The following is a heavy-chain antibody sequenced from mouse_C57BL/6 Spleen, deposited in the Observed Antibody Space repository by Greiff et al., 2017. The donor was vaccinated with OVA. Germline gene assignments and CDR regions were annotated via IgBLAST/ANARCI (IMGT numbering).Heavy chain of an antibody. CDR1: GYTFTSYW. CDR3: ARSYGSSWYFDV. CDR2: IHPNSGST. D-gene: IGHD1-1*01. Sequence: QVQLQQPGAELVKPGASVKLSCKASGYTFTSYWMHWVKQRPGQGLEWIGMIHPNSGSTNYNEKFKSKATLTVDKSSSTAYMQLSSLTSEDSAVYYCARSYGSSWYFDVWGTGTTVTVSS. V-gene: IGHV1-64*01. J-gene: IGHJ1*03.